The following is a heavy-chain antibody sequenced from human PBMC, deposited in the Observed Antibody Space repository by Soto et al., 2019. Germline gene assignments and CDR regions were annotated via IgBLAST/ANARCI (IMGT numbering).Heavy chain of an antibody. CDR1: GYTFTSYD. V-gene: IGHV1-8*01. CDR3: ARGSLRYFDWLLL. J-gene: IGHJ4*02. D-gene: IGHD3-9*01. Sequence: ASVKVSCKASGYTFTSYDINWVRQATGQGLGWMGWMNPNSGNTGYAQKFQGRVAMTRNTSISTAYMELSSLRSEDTAVYYCARGSLRYFDWLLLWGQGTLVTVSS. CDR2: MNPNSGNT.